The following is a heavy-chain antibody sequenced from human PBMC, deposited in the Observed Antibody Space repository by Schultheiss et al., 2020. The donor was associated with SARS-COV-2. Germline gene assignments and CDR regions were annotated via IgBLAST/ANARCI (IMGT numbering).Heavy chain of an antibody. Sequence: ASVKVSCKVSGYTLTELSMHWVRQAPGQGLEWMGWINPNSGGTNYAQKFQGWVTMTRDTSISTAYMELSRLRSDDTAVYYCARDGSGSYLAIYGMDVWGQGTTVTVSS. V-gene: IGHV1-2*04. D-gene: IGHD3-10*01. CDR1: GYTLTELS. J-gene: IGHJ6*02. CDR2: INPNSGGT. CDR3: ARDGSGSYLAIYGMDV.